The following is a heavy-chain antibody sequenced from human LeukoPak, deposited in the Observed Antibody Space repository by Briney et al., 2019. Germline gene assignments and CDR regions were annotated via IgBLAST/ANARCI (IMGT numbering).Heavy chain of an antibody. Sequence: ASETLSLTCAVYGGSFSGYYWXXIRQPPGKGLXWXXEINHSGSTNYNPSLKSRVTISVDTSKNQFSLKLSSVTAADTAVYYCARGRPDIVVVPAAIYYWGQGTLVTVSS. CDR3: ARGRPDIVVVPAAIYY. CDR1: GGSFSGYY. D-gene: IGHD2-2*01. V-gene: IGHV4-34*01. CDR2: INHSGST. J-gene: IGHJ4*02.